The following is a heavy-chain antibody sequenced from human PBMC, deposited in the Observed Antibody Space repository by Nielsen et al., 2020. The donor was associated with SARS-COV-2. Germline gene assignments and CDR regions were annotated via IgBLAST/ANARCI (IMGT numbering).Heavy chain of an antibody. CDR2: VTDSGST. J-gene: IGHJ6*03. Sequence: SETLSLTCAVYGGSFSAYSWTWIRQSPGKGLDWIGEVTDSGSTKYNPSLKSRVTLSMDKSKNQFSLRLTSVSAADTAVFFCSRGDLVVVPSPLLGLGPIFYYFCLDVWGKGTTVIVSS. CDR3: SRGDLVVVPSPLLGLGPIFYYFCLDV. D-gene: IGHD2-2*02. CDR1: GGSFSAYS. V-gene: IGHV4-34*01.